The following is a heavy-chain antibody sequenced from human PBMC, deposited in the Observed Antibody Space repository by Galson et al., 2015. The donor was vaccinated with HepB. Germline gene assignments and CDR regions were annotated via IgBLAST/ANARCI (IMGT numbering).Heavy chain of an antibody. J-gene: IGHJ2*01. CDR2: VYDTGST. CDR1: GGSISSYY. Sequence: SETLSLTCSVSGGSISSYYWSWIRQPPGKGLEWIGYVYDTGSTKYNPSLKSRVTISVDTSKNQFSLRLTFVTAADTAVYYCARPARKVRGVSFLYWYFDLWGRGSLVTVSS. V-gene: IGHV4-59*08. D-gene: IGHD3-10*01. CDR3: ARPARKVRGVSFLYWYFDL.